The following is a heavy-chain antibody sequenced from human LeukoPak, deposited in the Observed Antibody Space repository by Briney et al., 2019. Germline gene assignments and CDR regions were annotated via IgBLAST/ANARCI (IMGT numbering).Heavy chain of an antibody. CDR1: GFSFDDYG. J-gene: IGHJ4*02. Sequence: GRSLRLSCVASGFSFDDYGMFWVRQVPGKGLEWVSGISWNSGRIGYADSVKGRFTISRDNAKNSLYLQMNSLRAEDMALYYCAKDIGRMAATGQFDYWGQGTLVTVSS. D-gene: IGHD6-13*01. CDR2: ISWNSGRI. CDR3: AKDIGRMAATGQFDY. V-gene: IGHV3-9*03.